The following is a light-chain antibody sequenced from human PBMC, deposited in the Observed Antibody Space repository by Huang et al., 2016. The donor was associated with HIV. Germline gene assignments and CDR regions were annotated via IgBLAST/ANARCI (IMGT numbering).Light chain of an antibody. CDR2: GSS. J-gene: IGKJ5*01. V-gene: IGKV3-15*01. Sequence: EIVMTQSPATLSVSPGERATLTVRASQSVSSHLDWDQQKTGQAPRLLIYGSSTRATRIPPRFSGSGSGTEVTLTISSLQSEDVAVYYCQQYNNCPPITFGQGTRLEIK. CDR3: QQYNNCPPIT. CDR1: QSVSSH.